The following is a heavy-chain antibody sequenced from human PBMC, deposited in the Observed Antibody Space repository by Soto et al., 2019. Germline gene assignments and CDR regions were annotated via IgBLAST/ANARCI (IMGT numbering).Heavy chain of an antibody. CDR3: SQPITPPKNFGTMGGFDI. CDR1: GFSLSTSGVG. V-gene: IGHV2-5*02. CDR2: IYWDDDK. Sequence: QITLKESGPTLVKPTQTLTLTCTFSGFSLSTSGVGVGWIRQPPGKALEWLALIYWDDDKRYSPSLKSRLTITQDHPQKQVVLNIAHLEPVDNATYYRSQPITPPKNFGTMGGFDILGQGTIV. D-gene: IGHD1-1*01. J-gene: IGHJ3*02.